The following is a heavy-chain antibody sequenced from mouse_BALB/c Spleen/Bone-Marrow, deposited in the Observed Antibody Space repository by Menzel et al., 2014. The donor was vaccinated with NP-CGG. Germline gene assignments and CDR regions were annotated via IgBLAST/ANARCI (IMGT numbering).Heavy chain of an antibody. J-gene: IGHJ4*01. CDR3: ARHNCGYFAMDY. D-gene: IGHD4-1*01. Sequence: EVMLVESGGDLVKPGGSLKLSCATSGFTFSNYDVSWVRQTPDKRLEWVAIISSGVSYTYYPDSVKRRFTISRDNAKNTLYLQMSSLKSEDTAMYFRARHNCGYFAMDYWGQGTSVTVSS. CDR1: GFTFSNYD. CDR2: ISSGVSYT. V-gene: IGHV5-6*01.